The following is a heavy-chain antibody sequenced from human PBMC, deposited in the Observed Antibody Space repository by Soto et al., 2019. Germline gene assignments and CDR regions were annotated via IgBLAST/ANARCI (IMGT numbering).Heavy chain of an antibody. CDR1: GGSISSGGYY. V-gene: IGHV4-31*03. J-gene: IGHJ5*02. CDR3: ARDSMYSSTTA. CDR2: IYYSGST. Sequence: ASETLSLTCTVSGGSISSGGYYWSWIRQHPGKGLEWIGYIYYSGSTYYNPSLKSRVTISVDTSKNQFSLKLSSVTAADTAVYYCARDSMYSSTTAWGPGTLVIVSS. D-gene: IGHD6-13*01.